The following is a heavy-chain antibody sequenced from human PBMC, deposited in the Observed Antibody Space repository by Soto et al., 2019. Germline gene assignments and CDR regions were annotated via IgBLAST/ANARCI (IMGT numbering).Heavy chain of an antibody. CDR2: IYHSGST. CDR1: GGSISSGGYS. V-gene: IGHV4-30-2*01. J-gene: IGHJ3*02. CDR3: ARYLGGLDI. D-gene: IGHD3-16*01. Sequence: PSETLSLTCAVSGGSISSGGYSWSWIRQPPGKGLEWIGYIYHSGSTYYNPSLKSRVTISVDRSKNQFSLKLSSVTAADTAVYYCARYLGGLDIWGQGTMVTVS.